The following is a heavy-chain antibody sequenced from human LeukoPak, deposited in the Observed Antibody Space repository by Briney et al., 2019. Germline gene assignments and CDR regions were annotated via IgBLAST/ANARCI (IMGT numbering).Heavy chain of an antibody. Sequence: ASVKVSCKASGYTFTSYGISWVRQARGQGLEWMGWISAYNGNTNYAQKLQGRVTMTTDTSTSTAYMELRSLRSDDTAVYYCARDQGDRSGYYEVDYWGQGTLVTVSS. CDR2: ISAYNGNT. CDR3: ARDQGDRSGYYEVDY. D-gene: IGHD3-22*01. J-gene: IGHJ4*02. V-gene: IGHV1-18*01. CDR1: GYTFTSYG.